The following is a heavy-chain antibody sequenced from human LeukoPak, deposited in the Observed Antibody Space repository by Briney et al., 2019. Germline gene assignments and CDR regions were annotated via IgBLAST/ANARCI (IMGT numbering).Heavy chain of an antibody. Sequence: PSDTLSLTCTVSGHSITSSGYYWGWIRQPPGKGLEWIAGIHYSGITYYNPSLKSRVTISVATSKNQFSLTLSSVTAADTAVYYCARYGGQSEFDYWGQGTLVTVSS. CDR3: ARYGGQSEFDY. CDR1: GHSITSSGYY. V-gene: IGHV4-39*01. J-gene: IGHJ4*02. D-gene: IGHD4-23*01. CDR2: IHYSGIT.